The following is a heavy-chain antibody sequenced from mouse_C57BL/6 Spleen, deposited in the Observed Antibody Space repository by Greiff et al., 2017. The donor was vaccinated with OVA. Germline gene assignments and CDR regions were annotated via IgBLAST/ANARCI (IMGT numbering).Heavy chain of an antibody. J-gene: IGHJ2*01. V-gene: IGHV1-69*01. CDR2: LDPSDSYT. Sequence: VQLQQPGAELVMPGASVKLSCKASGYTFTSYWMHWVKQRPGQGLEWIGELDPSDSYTNYNQKFKGKSTLTVDKSSNTAYMQLNSLTSEDSAVYYCARKGGNYVDYWGQGTTLTVSS. CDR3: ARKGGNYVDY. CDR1: GYTFTSYW.